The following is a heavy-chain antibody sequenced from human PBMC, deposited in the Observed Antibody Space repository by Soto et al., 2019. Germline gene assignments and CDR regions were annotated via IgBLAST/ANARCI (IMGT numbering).Heavy chain of an antibody. CDR3: ARELADCSSTSCYYYYYGMDV. J-gene: IGHJ6*02. CDR1: GYTFTSYY. Sequence: QVQLVQSGAEVKKPGASVKVSCKASGYTFTSYYMHWVRQAPGQGLEWMGIINPSGGSTSYAQKCQGRVTMTRDTYTITVYMELSSLRSEDTAVYYCARELADCSSTSCYYYYYGMDVWGQGTTVTVS. CDR2: INPSGGST. V-gene: IGHV1-46*01. D-gene: IGHD2-2*01.